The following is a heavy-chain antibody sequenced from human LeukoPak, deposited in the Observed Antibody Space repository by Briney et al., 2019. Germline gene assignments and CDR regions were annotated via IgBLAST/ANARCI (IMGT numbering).Heavy chain of an antibody. V-gene: IGHV3-23*01. J-gene: IGHJ4*02. D-gene: IGHD3-22*01. CDR2: ISGSGGST. CDR1: GFTFSSYA. Sequence: GGSLSLSCAASGFTFSSYAMSWVRQAPGRGLEWVSVISGSGGSTYYADSVKGRFTISRDNSKNTLYLQMSSLRAEDTAVYYCAKRTTYYYESSAYYHFDYWGQGTLVTVSS. CDR3: AKRTTYYYESSAYYHFDY.